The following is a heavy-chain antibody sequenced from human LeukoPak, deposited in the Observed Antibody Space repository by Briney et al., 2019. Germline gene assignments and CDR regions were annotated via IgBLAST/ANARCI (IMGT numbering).Heavy chain of an antibody. CDR1: GFNVCSNY. Sequence: PGGSLRLSCAASGFNVCSNYLCWVRQAPGKGLEWVSSISSSSSYIYYADSVKGRFTISRDNAKNSLYLQMNSLRAEDTAVYYCARNGYYYDSSGFLAWGQGTLVTVSS. D-gene: IGHD3-22*01. J-gene: IGHJ5*02. CDR3: ARNGYYYDSSGFLA. V-gene: IGHV3-21*01. CDR2: ISSSSSYI.